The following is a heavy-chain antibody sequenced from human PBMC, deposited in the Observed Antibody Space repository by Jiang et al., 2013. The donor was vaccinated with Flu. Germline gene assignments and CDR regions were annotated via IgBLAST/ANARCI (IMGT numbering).Heavy chain of an antibody. CDR1: GGTFSSYA. V-gene: IGHV1-69*04. J-gene: IGHJ5*02. Sequence: GAEVKKPGSSVKVSCKASGGTFSSYAISWVRQAPGQGLEWMGRIIPILGIANYAQKFQGRVTITADKSTSTAYMELSSLRSEDTAVYYCARDLYYYGSGSYFPPRNNWFDPWGQGTLVTVSS. CDR3: ARDLYYYGSGSYFPPRNNWFDP. D-gene: IGHD3-10*01. CDR2: IIPILGIA.